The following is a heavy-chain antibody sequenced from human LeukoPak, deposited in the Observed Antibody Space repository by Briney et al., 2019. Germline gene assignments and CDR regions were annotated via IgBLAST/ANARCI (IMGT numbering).Heavy chain of an antibody. J-gene: IGHJ4*02. CDR2: IKEDGTQK. Sequence: GSLRLSCVASGFKFSNYWMSWVRQAPGKGLEWVANIKEDGTQKNYIDSVKGRFTISRDNAKNSLYLQMNSLRVEDTAQYYCARRGRQFDCWGQGTLVTVSS. D-gene: IGHD3-16*01. V-gene: IGHV3-7*01. CDR1: GFKFSNYW. CDR3: ARRGRQFDC.